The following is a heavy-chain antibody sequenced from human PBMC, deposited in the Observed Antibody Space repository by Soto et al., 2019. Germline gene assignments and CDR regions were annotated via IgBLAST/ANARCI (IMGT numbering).Heavy chain of an antibody. Sequence: EVQLVESGGGLVQPGGSLRLSCAASGFTVSSNYMSWVRQAPGKGLEWVSVIYSGGSTYYADSVKGRFTISRDNSKNTLYLKMNSLRAEDTAVYYCARDLSYCSSTSCYPGWFDPWGQGTLVTVSS. D-gene: IGHD2-2*01. CDR3: ARDLSYCSSTSCYPGWFDP. CDR2: IYSGGST. V-gene: IGHV3-66*01. J-gene: IGHJ5*02. CDR1: GFTVSSNY.